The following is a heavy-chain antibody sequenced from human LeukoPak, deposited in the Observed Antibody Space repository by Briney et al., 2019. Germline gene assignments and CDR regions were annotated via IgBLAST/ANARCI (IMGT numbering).Heavy chain of an antibody. CDR1: GYTFTSYG. D-gene: IGHD3-22*01. J-gene: IGHJ6*02. CDR2: ISAYNGNT. V-gene: IGHV1-18*01. Sequence: GASVTVSCKASGYTFTSYGISWVRQAPGQGLEWMGWISAYNGNTNYAQKLQGRVTMTTDTSTSTAYMELSRLRSDDTAVYFCAREYYYDSSGYSVDYYYYGMDVWGQGTTVTVSS. CDR3: AREYYYDSSGYSVDYYYYGMDV.